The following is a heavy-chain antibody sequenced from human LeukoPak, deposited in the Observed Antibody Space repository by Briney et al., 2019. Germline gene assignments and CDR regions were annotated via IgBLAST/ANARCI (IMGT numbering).Heavy chain of an antibody. CDR3: VRDMNTRVTPISYAFDL. V-gene: IGHV1-46*01. D-gene: IGHD4-23*01. CDR2: INPNGGRT. J-gene: IGHJ3*01. CDR1: GYTFTSYY. Sequence: WASVKVSCKASGYTFTSYYMHWVRQAPGQGLEWLGLINPNGGRTAYAQNFQGRVTMTRDTSTTTFYLELSSLRSDDTAVYYCVRDMNTRVTPISYAFDLWGQGTMVTVSS.